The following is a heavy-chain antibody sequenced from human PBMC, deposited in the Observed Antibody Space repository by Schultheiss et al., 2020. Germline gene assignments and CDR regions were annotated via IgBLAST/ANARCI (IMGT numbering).Heavy chain of an antibody. CDR1: GGSISSSNW. J-gene: IGHJ4*02. CDR2: IYYSGST. V-gene: IGHV4-4*02. Sequence: SETLSLTCAVSGGSISSSNWLSWVRQPPGKGLEWIGYIYYSGSTNYNPSLKSRVTISVDTSKNQFSLKLSSVTAADTAVYYCAKDLRMVYATERDYWGQGTLVTVSS. CDR3: AKDLRMVYATERDY. D-gene: IGHD2-8*01.